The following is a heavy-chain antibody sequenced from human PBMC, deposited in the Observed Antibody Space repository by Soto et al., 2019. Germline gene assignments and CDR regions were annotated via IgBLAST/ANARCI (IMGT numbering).Heavy chain of an antibody. V-gene: IGHV4-59*01. CDR1: GGSISSYY. D-gene: IGHD5-18*01. CDR3: ASGRGYSYGSFDY. J-gene: IGHJ4*02. Sequence: KTSETLSLTCTVSGGSISSYYWSWIRQPPGKGLEWIGYIYYSGSTNYNPSLKSRVTISVDTSKNQFSLKLSSVTAADTAVYYCASGRGYSYGSFDYWGQGTLVTVSS. CDR2: IYYSGST.